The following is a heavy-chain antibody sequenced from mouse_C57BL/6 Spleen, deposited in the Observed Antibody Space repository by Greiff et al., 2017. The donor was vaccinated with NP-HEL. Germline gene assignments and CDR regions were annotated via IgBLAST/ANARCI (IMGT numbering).Heavy chain of an antibody. CDR3: ARPRYDLNY. D-gene: IGHD2-14*01. V-gene: IGHV1-26*01. Sequence: EVQLQQSGPELVKPGASVKISCKASGYKFTDYYMNWVKQSHGKSLEWIGDINPNNGGTTYNQKFKGKATLTVEKSSSTAYMELRSLTSEYSAIYYCARPRYDLNYWGQGTTLTVSS. J-gene: IGHJ2*01. CDR2: INPNNGGT. CDR1: GYKFTDYY.